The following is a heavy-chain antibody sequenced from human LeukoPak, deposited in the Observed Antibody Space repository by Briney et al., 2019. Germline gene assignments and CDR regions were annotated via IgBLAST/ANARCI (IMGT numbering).Heavy chain of an antibody. J-gene: IGHJ4*02. V-gene: IGHV3-30*18. CDR2: VSYDGSSI. Sequence: GGSLRLSCAGSGFTFSTYGMHWVRQAPGKGLEWVAVVSYDGSSIYYADSVKGRFTISRDNSKNTLYLQMNSLRGEDTAVYYCTKAQLPQHELRNFYFDCWGQGILVTVSS. D-gene: IGHD4-23*01. CDR1: GFTFSTYG. CDR3: TKAQLPQHELRNFYFDC.